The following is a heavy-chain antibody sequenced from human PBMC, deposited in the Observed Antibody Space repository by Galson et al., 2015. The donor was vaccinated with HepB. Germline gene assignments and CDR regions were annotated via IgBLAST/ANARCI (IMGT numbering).Heavy chain of an antibody. CDR3: AREPPGYSSSWYVYWDNWFDP. D-gene: IGHD6-13*01. Sequence: SLRLSCAASGFTFSSYWMSWVRQAPGKGLEWVANIKQDGSEKYYVDSVKGRFTISRDNAKNSLYLQMNSLRAEDTAVYYCAREPPGYSSSWYVYWDNWFDPWGQGTLVTVSS. V-gene: IGHV3-7*01. CDR1: GFTFSSYW. CDR2: IKQDGSEK. J-gene: IGHJ5*02.